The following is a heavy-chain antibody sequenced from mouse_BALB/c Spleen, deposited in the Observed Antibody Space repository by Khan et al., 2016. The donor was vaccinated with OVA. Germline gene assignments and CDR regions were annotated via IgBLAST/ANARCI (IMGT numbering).Heavy chain of an antibody. V-gene: IGHV1S132*01. CDR3: ARGYFGNYEFVY. Sequence: QVQLQQSGAELVKPGASVKLSCKTSGYSFSSYWIQWVKQRPGQGLGWIGQIFPGTGTTYYNENFKGKATLTVDTSSSTAYMQLSSLTSEDSAVYCGARGYFGNYEFVYWGRGTLVTVSP. CDR1: GYSFSSYW. D-gene: IGHD2-1*01. J-gene: IGHJ3*01. CDR2: IFPGTGTT.